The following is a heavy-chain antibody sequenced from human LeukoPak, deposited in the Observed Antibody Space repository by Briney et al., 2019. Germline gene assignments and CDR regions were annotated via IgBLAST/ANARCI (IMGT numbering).Heavy chain of an antibody. CDR1: GFTFSTYA. CDR3: ARELEDIVATGTVDY. Sequence: QPGGSLRLSCAASGFTFSTYAMNWVRQAPGKGLEWVAIISYDGGNKYYADSVKGRFTISRDNSKNTLYLQMNSLRAEDTAVYYCARELEDIVATGTVDYWGQGTLVTVSS. V-gene: IGHV3-30*14. J-gene: IGHJ4*02. CDR2: ISYDGGNK. D-gene: IGHD5-12*01.